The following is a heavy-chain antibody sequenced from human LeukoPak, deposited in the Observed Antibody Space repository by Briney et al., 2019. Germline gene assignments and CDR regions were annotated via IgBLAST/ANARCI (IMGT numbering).Heavy chain of an antibody. V-gene: IGHV3-23*01. D-gene: IGHD6-13*01. CDR1: GYSFSSYA. CDR2: ITSSVGPT. CDR3: AKPPPGYSSSWYQASPFDY. Sequence: PGGSLRLSCAASGYSFSSYAMSWVRQAPGGGLEWVSTITSSVGPTYYADSVKGRFTVSRDNSKNTLYLQMNSLRAEDTAVYYCAKPPPGYSSSWYQASPFDYWGQGTLVTVSS. J-gene: IGHJ4*02.